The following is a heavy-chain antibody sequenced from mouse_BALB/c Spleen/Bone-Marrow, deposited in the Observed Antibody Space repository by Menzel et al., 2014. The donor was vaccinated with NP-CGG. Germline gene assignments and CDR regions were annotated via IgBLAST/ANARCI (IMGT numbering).Heavy chain of an antibody. CDR2: ITNGGDNT. Sequence: EVKLVESGGELVKPGGSLKLSCAASGFAFSRYDMSWVRQTPEKRLEWVAYITNGGDNTYYPDTVKGRFTISRDNAKNTLYLQMSSLKSEDTAMYYCVRHKNYYAMDYWGQGTSVTVSS. V-gene: IGHV5-12-1*01. CDR1: GFAFSRYD. CDR3: VRHKNYYAMDY. J-gene: IGHJ4*01.